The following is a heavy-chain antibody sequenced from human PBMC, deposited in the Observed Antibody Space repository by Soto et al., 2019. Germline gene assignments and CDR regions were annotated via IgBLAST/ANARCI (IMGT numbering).Heavy chain of an antibody. D-gene: IGHD2-15*01. CDR3: ARESAGRRYRWFDP. Sequence: QVQLVESGGGVVQPGRSLRLSCAASGFTFSSYAMHWVRQAPGKGLEWVAVISYDGSNKYYADSVKGRFTISRDNSKNTLYLQLNSMRAEDKAVSYCARESAGRRYRWFDPWGQGTLVTVSS. V-gene: IGHV3-30-3*01. J-gene: IGHJ5*02. CDR2: ISYDGSNK. CDR1: GFTFSSYA.